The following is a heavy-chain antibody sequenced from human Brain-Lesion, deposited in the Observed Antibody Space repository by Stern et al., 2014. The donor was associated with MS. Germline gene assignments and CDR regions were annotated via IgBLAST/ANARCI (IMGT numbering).Heavy chain of an antibody. Sequence: VRLVESGGDLVQPGRALRLSCAAFGFTFGDYALPLGRQAPGKGLEWVAGISWNSGTIGYADSVKGRFTTSRDNAYSSLYLQMNSLRPEDTALYYCARDITGSSAYFAYWGQGTLVTVSS. J-gene: IGHJ4*02. CDR2: ISWNSGTI. V-gene: IGHV3-9*01. CDR3: ARDITGSSAYFAY. D-gene: IGHD1-14*01. CDR1: GFTFGDYA.